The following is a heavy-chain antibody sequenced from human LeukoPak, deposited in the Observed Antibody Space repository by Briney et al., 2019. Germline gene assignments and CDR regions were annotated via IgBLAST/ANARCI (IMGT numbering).Heavy chain of an antibody. CDR3: ARDSHSGFQ. J-gene: IGHJ4*02. D-gene: IGHD3-10*01. Sequence: SETLSFTCTVSDGSFNFYFWHWIRQPPGKGLDWIGEMDNRGSTQYNPSLRSRVTISVDTSRNQFSLELTSVTAADTAVYFCARDSHSGFQWGQGTLVTVSS. V-gene: IGHV4-34*01. CDR1: DGSFNFYF. CDR2: MDNRGST.